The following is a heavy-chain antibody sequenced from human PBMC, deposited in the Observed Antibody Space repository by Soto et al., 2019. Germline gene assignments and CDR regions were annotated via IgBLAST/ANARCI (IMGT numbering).Heavy chain of an antibody. V-gene: IGHV3-23*01. CDR3: AQFDGCIDY. CDR1: GFTFSSYA. J-gene: IGHJ4*02. CDR2: ISGSGAIT. Sequence: EVPLLESGGGLVQPGGSLRLSCAASGFTFSSYAMSCVRQAPGKGLELVSAISGSGAITYYADSVKGRFTISRDNSKNALYLQMNSLKAEDTAVYYCAQFDGCIDYWGQGTLVPVSS. D-gene: IGHD3-9*01.